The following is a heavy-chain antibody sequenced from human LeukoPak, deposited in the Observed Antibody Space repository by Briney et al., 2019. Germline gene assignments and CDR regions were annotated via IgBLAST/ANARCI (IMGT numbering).Heavy chain of an antibody. J-gene: IGHJ4*02. CDR2: IYYSGST. Sequence: PSETLSLTCTVSGGSISSYYWSWIRQPPGKGLEWIGYIYYSGSTNYNPSLKSRVTISVDTSKNQFSLKLTSVTAADTAVYYCARHYDSSGYWYYFDHWGQGTLVTVSS. CDR1: GGSISSYY. CDR3: ARHYDSSGYWYYFDH. V-gene: IGHV4-59*08. D-gene: IGHD3-22*01.